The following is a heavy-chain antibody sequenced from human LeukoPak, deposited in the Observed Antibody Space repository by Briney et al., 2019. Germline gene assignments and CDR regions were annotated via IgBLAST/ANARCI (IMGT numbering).Heavy chain of an antibody. Sequence: PGGSLRLSCAASGFTFSSYSKNWVRQAPGKGLEWVSSISSSSSYIYYADSVKGRFTISRDNAKNSLYLQMNSLRAEDTAVYYCARVAENHFDYWGQGTLVTVSS. J-gene: IGHJ4*02. V-gene: IGHV3-21*01. D-gene: IGHD1-14*01. CDR1: GFTFSSYS. CDR2: ISSSSSYI. CDR3: ARVAENHFDY.